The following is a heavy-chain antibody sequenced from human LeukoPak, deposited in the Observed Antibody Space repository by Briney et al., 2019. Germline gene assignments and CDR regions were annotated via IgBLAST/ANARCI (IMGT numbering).Heavy chain of an antibody. D-gene: IGHD6-19*01. CDR1: GFSLSSYS. Sequence: GGSLRLSCEASGFSLSSYSMQWVRQAPGKGLEWVSRIHWNSGSTRYVDSVKGRFTISRDNAKNSLYLQMNSLRPEDTAFYYCVRDGGWYKRGLDYYYYYMDVWGKGTTVTVSS. CDR3: VRDGGWYKRGLDYYYYYMDV. CDR2: IHWNSGST. J-gene: IGHJ6*03. V-gene: IGHV3-20*04.